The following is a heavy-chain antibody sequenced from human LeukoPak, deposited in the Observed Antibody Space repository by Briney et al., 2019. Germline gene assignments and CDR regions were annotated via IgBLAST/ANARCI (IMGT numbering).Heavy chain of an antibody. CDR2: IWYDGSNK. D-gene: IGHD2-15*01. J-gene: IGHJ4*02. Sequence: GRSLRLSCAASGFTFSSYAMHWVRQAPGKGLEWVAVIWYDGSNKYYADSVKGRFTISRDDSKNTLYLQMNGLRAEDTAVYYCARDRVVVAATEGYYFDYWGQGTLVTVSS. V-gene: IGHV3-33*01. CDR3: ARDRVVVAATEGYYFDY. CDR1: GFTFSSYA.